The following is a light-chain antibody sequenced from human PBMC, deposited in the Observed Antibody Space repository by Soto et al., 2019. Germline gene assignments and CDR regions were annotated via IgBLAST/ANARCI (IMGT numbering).Light chain of an antibody. CDR1: QSLFDLDDDKTY. V-gene: IGKV2-40*01. CDR3: MQRMKFHLP. J-gene: IGKJ4*01. CDR2: MLS. Sequence: IVLSHAPLSLPVIPGEATSLSCSSSQSLFDLDDDKTYLDWYLQRPGQSPQLLIYMLSHRASGVPDRFSASGSDTDLTLKISRVEPEDVRVYYCMQRMKFHLPFGAETKVDI.